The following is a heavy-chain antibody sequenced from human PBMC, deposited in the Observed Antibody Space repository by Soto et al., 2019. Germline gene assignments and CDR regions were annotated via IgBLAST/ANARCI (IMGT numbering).Heavy chain of an antibody. Sequence: EVQLVESGGGLVQPGGSLRLSCAASGFTLTNYWMHWVRQAPGKGLVWVSRINSNGRSITYADSVKGRFTISRDNATNTLYLQMNSLRDEDTAVYYCARGGEARAYYYYGMDVWGQGTTVTVSS. V-gene: IGHV3-74*01. D-gene: IGHD6-6*01. CDR2: INSNGRSI. J-gene: IGHJ6*02. CDR3: ARGGEARAYYYYGMDV. CDR1: GFTLTNYW.